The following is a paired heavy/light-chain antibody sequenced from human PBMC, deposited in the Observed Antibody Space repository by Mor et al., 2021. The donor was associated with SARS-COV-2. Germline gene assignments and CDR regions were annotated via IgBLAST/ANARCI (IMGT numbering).Light chain of an antibody. V-gene: IGKV3-20*01. J-gene: IGKJ2*01. Sequence: EIVLTQSPGTLSLSPGERATLSCRASQSVTRNDLAWYQQKPGQAPRLLFYGASSRATGIPDRFSGSGSGTDFTLTISRLEPEDFAVYYCQQYGNSPLYTFGLGTKLEIK. CDR2: GAS. CDR1: QSVTRND. CDR3: QQYGNSPLYT.
Heavy chain of an antibody. CDR3: ARDRELGY. J-gene: IGHJ4*02. CDR1: GGSISIYY. CDR2: VYDSGST. D-gene: IGHD1-7*01. Sequence: QVQLQESGPGLVKPSETLSLTCTVSGGSISIYYWSWIRQPPGKGLEWIGYVYDSGSTNYNPSLKSRATISVDTSKNQFSLRLTSVTAADTAFYYCARDRELGYWGQGTLVTVSS. V-gene: IGHV4-59*01.